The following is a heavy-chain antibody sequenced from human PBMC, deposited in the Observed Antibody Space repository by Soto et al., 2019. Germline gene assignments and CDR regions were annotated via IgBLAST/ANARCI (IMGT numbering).Heavy chain of an antibody. Sequence: ETLSLTCTVSGGSISRYFWSWIRQSPGKGLEWIGYIFYTGSTTYNPSLKSRVTISIDTSKDQFSLKLSSLTAADTAVYYCAHFSDLEWFDPWGQGTLVTVSS. J-gene: IGHJ5*02. CDR1: GGSISRYF. CDR2: IFYTGST. V-gene: IGHV4-59*01. CDR3: AHFSDLEWFDP. D-gene: IGHD2-21*01.